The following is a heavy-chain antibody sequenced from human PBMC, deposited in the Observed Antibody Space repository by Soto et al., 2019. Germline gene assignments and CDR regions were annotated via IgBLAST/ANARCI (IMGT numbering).Heavy chain of an antibody. CDR3: AIFFFQAEDGIRYFCSVSAFLLNRSSDL. J-gene: IGHJ2*01. D-gene: IGHD3-9*01. V-gene: IGHV4-39*01. CDR2: IYYRGST. Sequence: ELIGRIYYRGSTYYNPSLKSRVTISVDTSKNQFSLKLSSVTAADTAVYYCAIFFFQAEDGIRYFCSVSAFLLNRSSDL.